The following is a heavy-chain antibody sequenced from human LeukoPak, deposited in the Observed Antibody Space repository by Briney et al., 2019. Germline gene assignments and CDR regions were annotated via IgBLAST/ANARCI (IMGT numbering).Heavy chain of an antibody. CDR1: GGSISSYY. CDR3: ARHNDFWSGYHNYYYGMEV. CDR2: IYYSGST. Sequence: PSDTLSLTCTVSGGSISSYYRGWIRQPPGKGLEWIGNIYYSGSTCYNPSLRSRVTISVDTSKDQFSLKLSSVTAADTAVYYCARHNDFWSGYHNYYYGMEVWGQGTTVSVSS. D-gene: IGHD3-3*01. V-gene: IGHV4-39*01. J-gene: IGHJ6*02.